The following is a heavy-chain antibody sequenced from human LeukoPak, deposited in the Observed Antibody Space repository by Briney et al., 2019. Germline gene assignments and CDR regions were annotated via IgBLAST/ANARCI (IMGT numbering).Heavy chain of an antibody. D-gene: IGHD1-26*01. CDR2: IIPIFGTA. CDR1: GGTFSSYA. CDR3: ARETGATKAADY. J-gene: IGHJ4*02. V-gene: IGHV1-69*13. Sequence: SVKVSCKASGGTFSSYAIGWVRQAPGQGLEWMGGIIPIFGTANYAQKFQGRVTITADESTSTAYMELSSLRSEDTAVYYCARETGATKAADYWGQGTLVTVSS.